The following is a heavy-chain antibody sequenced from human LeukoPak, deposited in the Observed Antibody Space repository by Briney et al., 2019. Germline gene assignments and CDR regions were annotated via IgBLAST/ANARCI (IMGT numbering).Heavy chain of an antibody. Sequence: GGSLRLSCAASGFTFSSYGMHWVRQPPGKGLEWVAVIWYDGNNKYYADSVKGRFTISRDNSKNTLYLQMNNLRAEDTAVYYCAKDMVRGVSYYYYMDVWSKGTTVTVSS. D-gene: IGHD3-10*01. J-gene: IGHJ6*03. CDR3: AKDMVRGVSYYYYMDV. CDR1: GFTFSSYG. CDR2: IWYDGNNK. V-gene: IGHV3-33*06.